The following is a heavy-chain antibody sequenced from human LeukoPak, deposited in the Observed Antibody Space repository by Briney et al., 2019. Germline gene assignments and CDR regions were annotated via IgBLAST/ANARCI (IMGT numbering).Heavy chain of an antibody. CDR1: GFTFSSYD. Sequence: GGSLRLSCAASGFTFSSYDMHWVRQATGKGLEWISAIGTAGDTYYPGSVKGRFTISRENAKNSLYLKMNSLRAGDTAVYYCARDLAAYSSSWTYYYYGMDVWGQGTTVTVSS. D-gene: IGHD6-13*01. CDR3: ARDLAAYSSSWTYYYYGMDV. V-gene: IGHV3-13*01. CDR2: IGTAGDT. J-gene: IGHJ6*02.